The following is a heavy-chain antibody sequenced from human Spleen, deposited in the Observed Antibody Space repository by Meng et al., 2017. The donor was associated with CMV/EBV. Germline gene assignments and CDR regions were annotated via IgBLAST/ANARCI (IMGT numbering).Heavy chain of an antibody. CDR1: GGSFSGYY. J-gene: IGHJ4*02. CDR3: ARGWYSSSWYALGY. CDR2: INHSGST. D-gene: IGHD6-13*01. Sequence: CAVYGGSFSGYYWSLSRQPPGKGLEWIGEINHSGSTNYNPSLKSRVTISVDTSKNQFSLKLSSVTAADTAVYYCARGWYSSSWYALGYWGQGTLVTVSS. V-gene: IGHV4-34*01.